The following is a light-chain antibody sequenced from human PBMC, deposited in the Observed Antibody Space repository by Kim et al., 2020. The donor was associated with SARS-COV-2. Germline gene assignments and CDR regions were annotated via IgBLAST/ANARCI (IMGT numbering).Light chain of an antibody. CDR1: QSVLYSSTNKNY. Sequence: ATINCKSSQSVLYSSTNKNYLAWYQQKPGQPPKLLIYWASTRESGVPDRFSGSGSGTDFTLTISSLQAEDVAVYYCQQYYSTPPYSFGQGTKLEI. CDR3: QQYYSTPPYS. V-gene: IGKV4-1*01. CDR2: WAS. J-gene: IGKJ2*03.